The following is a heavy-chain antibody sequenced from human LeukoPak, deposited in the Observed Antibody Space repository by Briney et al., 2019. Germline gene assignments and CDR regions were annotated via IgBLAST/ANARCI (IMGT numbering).Heavy chain of an antibody. Sequence: PGGSLRLSCAASGFTFSSYWMHWVRQAPGKGPVWVSRINNDGSGTTYADSVKGRFTISRDDAKNTLYLQMNSLRAADTAVYYCARRRGYCSGGSCYRLGFDYWGQGTLVTVSS. J-gene: IGHJ4*02. D-gene: IGHD2-15*01. CDR3: ARRRGYCSGGSCYRLGFDY. V-gene: IGHV3-74*01. CDR1: GFTFSSYW. CDR2: INNDGSGT.